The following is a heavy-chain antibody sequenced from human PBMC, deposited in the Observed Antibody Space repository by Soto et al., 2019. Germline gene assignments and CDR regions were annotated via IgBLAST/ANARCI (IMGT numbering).Heavy chain of an antibody. D-gene: IGHD2-21*01. J-gene: IGHJ5*02. CDR3: AKDGDGGDPRWFDH. Sequence: EVQLVESGGGLVKPGGSLRLSCAASGFTFSSYSMNWVRQAPGKGLEWVSSISSSSSYIYYADSVKGLFTISRDNAKNSLYLQMNSLRAEDTSVYYCAKDGDGGDPRWFDHWGQGTLVTVS. CDR2: ISSSSSYI. CDR1: GFTFSSYS. V-gene: IGHV3-21*01.